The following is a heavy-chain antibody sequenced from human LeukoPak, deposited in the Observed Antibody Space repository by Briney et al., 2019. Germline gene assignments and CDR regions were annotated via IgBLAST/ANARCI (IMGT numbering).Heavy chain of an antibody. CDR1: GGSISSYY. J-gene: IGHJ4*02. D-gene: IGHD2-15*01. Sequence: SETLSLTCTVSGGSISSYYWSWIRQPPGKGLEGIGYIYYSGSINYNPSLKSRVTISVDTSKNQFSLKQSSVTAADTAVYYCARELLGYCSGGSCYSGFIDYWGQGTLVTVSS. CDR3: ARELLGYCSGGSCYSGFIDY. V-gene: IGHV4-59*01. CDR2: IYYSGSI.